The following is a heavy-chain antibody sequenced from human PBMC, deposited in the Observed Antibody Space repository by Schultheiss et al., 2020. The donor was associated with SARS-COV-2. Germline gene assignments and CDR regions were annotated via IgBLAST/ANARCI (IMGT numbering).Heavy chain of an antibody. CDR1: GGTFSSYA. CDR3: ARGYNRLVLDY. Sequence: SVKVSCKASGGTFSSYAISWVRQAPGQGLEWMGGIIPIFGTANYAQKFQGRVTITADESTSTAYMELSSLRSDDTAVYYCARGYNRLVLDYWGQGTLVTVSS. CDR2: IIPIFGTA. D-gene: IGHD6-19*01. J-gene: IGHJ4*02. V-gene: IGHV1-69*13.